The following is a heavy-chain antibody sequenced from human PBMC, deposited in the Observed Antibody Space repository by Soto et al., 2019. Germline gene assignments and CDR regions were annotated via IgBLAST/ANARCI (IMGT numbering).Heavy chain of an antibody. CDR2: INPSGGST. V-gene: IGHV1-46*01. CDR3: ARGSLRAKYSSSWYFDY. D-gene: IGHD6-13*01. J-gene: IGHJ4*02. CDR1: GYTFTSYY. Sequence: GASVKVSCKASGYTFTSYYMHWVRQAPGRGLEWMGIINPSGGSTSYAQKFQGRVTMTRDTSTSTVYMELSSLRSEDTAVYYCARGSLRAKYSSSWYFDYWGQGTLVTVSS.